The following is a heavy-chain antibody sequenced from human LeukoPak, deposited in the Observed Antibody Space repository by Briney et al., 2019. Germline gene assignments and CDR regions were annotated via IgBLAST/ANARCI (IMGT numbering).Heavy chain of an antibody. J-gene: IGHJ4*02. D-gene: IGHD2-21*02. CDR2: FDPEDGET. V-gene: IGHV1-24*01. CDR1: GYTLTELS. Sequence: ASVKVSCKVSGYTLTELSMHWVRQAPGKGLEWMGGFDPEDGETIYAQKFQGRVTFSRDTSMSTAFMELSSLTSEYTAVYYCARDRLLIRDSRGGFDYWGQGTLVTVSS. CDR3: ARDRLLIRDSRGGFDY.